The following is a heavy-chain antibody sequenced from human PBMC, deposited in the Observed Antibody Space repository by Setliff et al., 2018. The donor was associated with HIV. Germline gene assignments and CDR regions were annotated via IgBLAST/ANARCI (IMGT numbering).Heavy chain of an antibody. Sequence: ASVKVSCKASGYRFTMYSMNWVRQAPGQGLEWMGWINTNTGNTMYAQGFTGRFVFSLDTSVSTASLQITSLKAEDTAVYYCARDIGSRGGAFDMWGQGTRVTVSS. V-gene: IGHV7-4-1*02. D-gene: IGHD3-10*01. J-gene: IGHJ3*02. CDR1: GYRFTMYS. CDR2: INTNTGNT. CDR3: ARDIGSRGGAFDM.